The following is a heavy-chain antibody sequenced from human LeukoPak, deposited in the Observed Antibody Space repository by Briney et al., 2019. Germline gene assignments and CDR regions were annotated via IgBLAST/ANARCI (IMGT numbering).Heavy chain of an antibody. V-gene: IGHV3-15*01. CDR2: IKSKTDGGTI. CDR1: GFTFSNAW. Sequence: PGGSLRLSCAASGFTFSNAWMSWLRQAPGKGLEWVGRIKSKTDGGTIDYAAPVKGRFNISRDESRNTLYLQMNSLKTEDTAVYYCTHYYGSGLFDYWGQGTLVTVSS. CDR3: THYYGSGLFDY. D-gene: IGHD3-10*01. J-gene: IGHJ4*02.